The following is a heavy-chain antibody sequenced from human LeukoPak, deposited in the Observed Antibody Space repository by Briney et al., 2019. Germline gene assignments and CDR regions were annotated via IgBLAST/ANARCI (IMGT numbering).Heavy chain of an antibody. CDR3: ARSSVDTARVDY. V-gene: IGHV3-30*02. CDR2: IRYDGSNK. J-gene: IGHJ4*02. CDR1: RFSFSSYG. D-gene: IGHD5-18*01. Sequence: PGGSLRLSXAASRFSFSSYGMHWVRQAPGKGLEWVAFIRYDGSNKYYADSVKGRFTISRDNSKNTLYLQMNSLRVEDTAVYYCARSSVDTARVDYWGQGTLVTVSS.